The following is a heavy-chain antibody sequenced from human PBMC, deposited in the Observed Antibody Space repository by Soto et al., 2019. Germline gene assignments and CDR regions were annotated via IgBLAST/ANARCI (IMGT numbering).Heavy chain of an antibody. V-gene: IGHV3-30*18. Sequence: QVQLVESGGGVVQPGRSLRLSCAASGCTFSSYGIHWVRQAPGRGLEWVAVISYDGSNKYYAVSVRGRFTISRDNSKNTLYLQMDSLRAEDTAGSYCAKQVVPHTSALDIWGQGTMVTVSS. CDR1: GCTFSSYG. CDR3: AKQVVPHTSALDI. D-gene: IGHD2-2*01. J-gene: IGHJ3*02. CDR2: ISYDGSNK.